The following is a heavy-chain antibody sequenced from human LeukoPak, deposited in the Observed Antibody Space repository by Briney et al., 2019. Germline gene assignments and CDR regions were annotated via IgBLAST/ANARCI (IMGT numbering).Heavy chain of an antibody. J-gene: IGHJ5*02. CDR3: ARGGARGPTTMVRGDDWFDP. CDR1: GYSISSGYY. D-gene: IGHD3-10*01. Sequence: KPSETLSLTCIVSGYSISSGYYWGWIRQPPGKGLEWIGSIYHSGSTNYNPSLKSRVTISVDTSKNQFSLKLSSVTAADTAVYYCARGGARGPTTMVRGDDWFDPWGQGTLVTVSS. CDR2: IYHSGST. V-gene: IGHV4-38-2*02.